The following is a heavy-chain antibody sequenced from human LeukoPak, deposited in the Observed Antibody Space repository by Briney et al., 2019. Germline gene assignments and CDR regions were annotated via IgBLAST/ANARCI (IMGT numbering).Heavy chain of an antibody. CDR1: GGSISSGDYY. CDR3: ARDRPLDY. V-gene: IGHV4-30-4*01. Sequence: ASETLSLTCTVSGGSISSGDYYWSWIRQPPGKGLEWIGYIYYSGSTYYNPPLKSRVTISVDTSKNQFSLKLSSVTAADTAVYYCARDRPLDYWGQGTLVTVSS. CDR2: IYYSGST. J-gene: IGHJ4*02.